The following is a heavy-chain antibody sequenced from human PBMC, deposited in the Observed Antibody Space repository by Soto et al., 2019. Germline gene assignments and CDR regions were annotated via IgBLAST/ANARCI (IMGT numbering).Heavy chain of an antibody. CDR2: ISGNGRVT. Sequence: EAQLLESGGGMVQPGGSLRLSCAASGFTFDNYAMSWVRQAPGKGLEWVSTISGNGRVTYCEDSVKGRFTISRDNSKNTLYLQMNSLREEDTALYSCAQWQGRQPPIFTGSWGQGTMVTFSS. J-gene: IGHJ5*02. CDR3: AQWQGRQPPIFTGS. V-gene: IGHV3-23*01. CDR1: GFTFDNYA. D-gene: IGHD6-19*01.